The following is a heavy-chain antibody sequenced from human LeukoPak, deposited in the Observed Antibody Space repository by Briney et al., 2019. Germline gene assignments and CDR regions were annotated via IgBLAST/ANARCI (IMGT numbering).Heavy chain of an antibody. CDR1: GGSISSDY. CDR2: IYYRGST. J-gene: IGHJ3*02. D-gene: IGHD5/OR15-5a*01. Sequence: SSETLSLTCTVSGGSISSDYWSWLRQPPGKGLEWIGYIYYRGSTNYNPSLKSRVTISVDTSKNQFSLDLRSVTAADTALYYCARHDFGVYDFSAFDIWGQGTLIRVSS. V-gene: IGHV4-59*08. CDR3: ARHDFGVYDFSAFDI.